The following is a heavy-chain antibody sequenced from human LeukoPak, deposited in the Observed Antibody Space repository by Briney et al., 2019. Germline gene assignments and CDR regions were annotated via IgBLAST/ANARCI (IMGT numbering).Heavy chain of an antibody. CDR3: ARDSNTHYYYYYYMDV. Sequence: TGGSLRLSCAASGFTFSSYWMSWVRQAPGKGLEWVANIKQDGSEKYYVDSVKGRFTISRDNAKNSLYLQMNSLRAEDTAVYYCARDSNTHYYYYYYMDVWGKGTTVTVSS. D-gene: IGHD2-2*01. CDR2: IKQDGSEK. V-gene: IGHV3-7*01. CDR1: GFTFSSYW. J-gene: IGHJ6*03.